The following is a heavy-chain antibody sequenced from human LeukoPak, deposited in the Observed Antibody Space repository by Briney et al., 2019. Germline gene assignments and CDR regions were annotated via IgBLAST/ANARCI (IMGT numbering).Heavy chain of an antibody. V-gene: IGHV4-31*03. D-gene: IGHD3-22*01. CDR3: TRDGPRSSGYPDN. J-gene: IGHJ4*02. Sequence: NPSQTLSLTCTVSGDSISSGGYFRSWIRQHPGKGLEWIGYIYYTGSTYYNPSLKSRVTISVDTSKNQFSLKLSSVTAADTAVYYCTRDGPRSSGYPDNWGQGALVTVSS. CDR2: IYYTGST. CDR1: GDSISSGGYF.